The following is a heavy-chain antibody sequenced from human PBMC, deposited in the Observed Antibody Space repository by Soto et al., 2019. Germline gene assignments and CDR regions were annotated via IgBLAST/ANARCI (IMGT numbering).Heavy chain of an antibody. CDR3: ARVRGTAGKRYFDY. CDR2: TYYSGSN. V-gene: IGHV4-59*01. CDR1: GASMIAYY. J-gene: IGHJ4*02. D-gene: IGHD6-13*01. Sequence: DTLCLNCTVSGASMIAYYCNWMRQPPGKGLQWIGYTYYSGSNTYNPSLKSRVTISVDSSKNQFSLKLDSVTPADTAVYYCARVRGTAGKRYFDYWGPGTLVTVYS.